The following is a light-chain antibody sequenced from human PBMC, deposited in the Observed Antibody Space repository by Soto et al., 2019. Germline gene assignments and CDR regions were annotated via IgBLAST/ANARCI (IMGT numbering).Light chain of an antibody. CDR2: KAS. J-gene: IGKJ3*01. Sequence: DIQMTQSPSTLSASVGDRVTITCRASQSISSWLAWYQQKPGKAPKLLIYKASGLESGVPSRFSGSGSGTEFTLTISSLQPDDFATYYCQQYNCGGLTFGPGTKVDIK. V-gene: IGKV1-5*03. CDR3: QQYNCGGLT. CDR1: QSISSW.